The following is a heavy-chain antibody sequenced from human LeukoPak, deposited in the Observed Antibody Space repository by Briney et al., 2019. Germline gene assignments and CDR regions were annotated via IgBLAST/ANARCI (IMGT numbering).Heavy chain of an antibody. Sequence: SETLSLTCTVSGGSISSYYWSWIRQPPGKGLEWIGYIYYSGSTNYNPSLKSRVTISVDTSKNQFSLKLSSVTAADTAMYYCARAPGSGYYNWFDPWGQGTLVTVSS. CDR2: IYYSGST. J-gene: IGHJ5*02. CDR3: ARAPGSGYYNWFDP. V-gene: IGHV4-59*01. D-gene: IGHD5-12*01. CDR1: GGSISSYY.